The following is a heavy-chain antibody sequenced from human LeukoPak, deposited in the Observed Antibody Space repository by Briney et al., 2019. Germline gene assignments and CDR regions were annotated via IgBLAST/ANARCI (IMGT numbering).Heavy chain of an antibody. V-gene: IGHV4-4*07. Sequence: PSETLSLTCTVSGDSISNYYWSWIRQPAGKGLEWIGRIDISGSTNNNPSLKRRVSMSVDTSKNRFSLNLSSVTAADTAVYYCARDLLADYGDYVLNWYFDLWGRGTLVTVSS. D-gene: IGHD4-17*01. CDR1: GDSISNYY. CDR3: ARDLLADYGDYVLNWYFDL. J-gene: IGHJ2*01. CDR2: IDISGST.